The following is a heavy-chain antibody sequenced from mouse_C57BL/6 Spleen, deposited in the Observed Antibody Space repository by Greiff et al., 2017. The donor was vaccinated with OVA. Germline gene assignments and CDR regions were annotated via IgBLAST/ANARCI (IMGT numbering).Heavy chain of an antibody. V-gene: IGHV1-52*01. CDR1: GYTFTSYW. J-gene: IGHJ2*01. Sequence: QVQLKQPGAELVRPGSSVKLSCKASGYTFTSYWMHWVKQRPIQGLEWIGNIDPSDSETHYNQKFKDKATLTVDKSSSTAYMQLSSLTSEDSAVYYCARRELPYALDYWGQGTTLTVSS. D-gene: IGHD2-1*01. CDR3: ARRELPYALDY. CDR2: IDPSDSET.